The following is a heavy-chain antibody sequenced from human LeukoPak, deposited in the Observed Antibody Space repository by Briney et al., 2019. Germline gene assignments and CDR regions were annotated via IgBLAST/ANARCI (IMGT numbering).Heavy chain of an antibody. Sequence: GASVKVSCKASGYTFTSYGISWVRQAPGQGLEWIGWISAYNGNTNYAQKPQGRVTMTTDTSTSTAYMELRSLRSDDTAVYYCASGYYDSSPSDGFDYWGQGTLVTVSS. CDR1: GYTFTSYG. CDR2: ISAYNGNT. V-gene: IGHV1-18*01. D-gene: IGHD3-22*01. J-gene: IGHJ4*02. CDR3: ASGYYDSSPSDGFDY.